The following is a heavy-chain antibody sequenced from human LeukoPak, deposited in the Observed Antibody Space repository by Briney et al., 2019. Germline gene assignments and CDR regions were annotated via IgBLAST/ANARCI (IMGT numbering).Heavy chain of an antibody. J-gene: IGHJ4*02. V-gene: IGHV4-59*01. CDR2: IYYSGST. CDR3: ASGSYGMFDY. Sequence: PSETLSLTCTVSGGSISSYYWSWIRQPPGKGLEWIGYIYYSGSTNYNPSLKSRVTISVDTSKNQFSLKLSSVTAADTAVYYCASGSYGMFDYWGQGTLVTVSP. D-gene: IGHD1-26*01. CDR1: GGSISSYY.